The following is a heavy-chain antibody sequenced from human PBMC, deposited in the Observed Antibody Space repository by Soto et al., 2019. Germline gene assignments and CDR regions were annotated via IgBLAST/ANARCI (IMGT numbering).Heavy chain of an antibody. J-gene: IGHJ3*02. D-gene: IGHD3-16*02. Sequence: EVQLLESGGGLAQPGGSLTLSCEDSGFTFSSYAMNWVRQAPGKGLEWVSAFSQSGGTINYADSVKDRFTISRDNSKNTLYLQMNSLRAEDTAIYYCAKDLSLGAFDIWGQGTMVTVSS. V-gene: IGHV3-23*01. CDR2: FSQSGGTI. CDR1: GFTFSSYA. CDR3: AKDLSLGAFDI.